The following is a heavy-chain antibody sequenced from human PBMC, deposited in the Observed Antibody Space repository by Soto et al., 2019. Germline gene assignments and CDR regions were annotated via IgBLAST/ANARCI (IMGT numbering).Heavy chain of an antibody. J-gene: IGHJ4*02. CDR3: ARHHPYYYGSGSYYTLDY. V-gene: IGHV5-10-1*01. D-gene: IGHD3-10*01. Sequence: PGESLKISCKGSGYSFTSYWISWVRQIPGKGLEWMGRIDPSDSYTNYSPSFQGHVTISADKSISTAYLQWSSLKASDTAMYYCARHHPYYYGSGSYYTLDYWGQGTLVTVCS. CDR2: IDPSDSYT. CDR1: GYSFTSYW.